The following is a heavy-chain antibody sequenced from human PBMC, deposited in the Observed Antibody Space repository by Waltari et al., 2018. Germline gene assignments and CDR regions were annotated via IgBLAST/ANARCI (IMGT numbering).Heavy chain of an antibody. Sequence: QVQLQQWGAGLLKPSETLSLTCAVYGGSFSGYYWSWIRQPPGKGLGWIGEINHSGSTNYNPSLKSRVTISVDTSKNQFSLKLSSVTAADTAVYYCARVSAVLRYFDWLFGAYYFDYWGQGTLVTVSS. CDR3: ARVSAVLRYFDWLFGAYYFDY. V-gene: IGHV4-34*01. D-gene: IGHD3-9*01. CDR2: INHSGST. CDR1: GGSFSGYY. J-gene: IGHJ4*02.